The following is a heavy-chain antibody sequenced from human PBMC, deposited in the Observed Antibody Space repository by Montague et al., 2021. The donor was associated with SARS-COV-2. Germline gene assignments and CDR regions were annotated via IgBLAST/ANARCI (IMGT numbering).Heavy chain of an antibody. Sequence: SETLSPTCAVSGGSISNSQWWSWVRQPPGKGLEWIGEIYHSGSTNYNPSLKSRVTMSVDKSKNQFSLKLNSVTAADTAVYYCASRGAGWFGSNPERFDYWGQGTLVTVSS. CDR2: IYHSGST. D-gene: IGHD3-10*01. CDR1: GGSISNSQW. V-gene: IGHV4-4*02. CDR3: ASRGAGWFGSNPERFDY. J-gene: IGHJ4*02.